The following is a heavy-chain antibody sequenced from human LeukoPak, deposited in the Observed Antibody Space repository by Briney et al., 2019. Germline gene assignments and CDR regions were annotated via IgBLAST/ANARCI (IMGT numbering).Heavy chain of an antibody. D-gene: IGHD1-1*01. CDR2: IYYSGST. CDR3: ARDHDLPLGGMDV. CDR1: GRSISSGDYY. J-gene: IGHJ6*02. Sequence: PSETLSLTCTVSGRSISSGDYYWSWIRQPPGKGLEWIGYIYYSGSTYYNPSLKSRVTISVDTSKNQFSLKLSSVTAADTAVYYCARDHDLPLGGMDVWGQGTTVTVSS. V-gene: IGHV4-30-4*01.